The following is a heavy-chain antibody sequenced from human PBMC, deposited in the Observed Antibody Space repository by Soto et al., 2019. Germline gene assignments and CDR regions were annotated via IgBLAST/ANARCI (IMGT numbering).Heavy chain of an antibody. CDR1: VFTFSSYA. D-gene: IGHD6-13*01. J-gene: IGHJ4*02. CDR2: ISGSGGST. Sequence: GGSLRLSCAASVFTFSSYAMSWVRQAPGKGLEWVSAISGSGGSTYYADSVKGRFTISRDNSKNTLYLQMNSLRAEDTAVYYCAKDRFRRGQQPSLGYFDYWGQGTLVTVSS. V-gene: IGHV3-23*01. CDR3: AKDRFRRGQQPSLGYFDY.